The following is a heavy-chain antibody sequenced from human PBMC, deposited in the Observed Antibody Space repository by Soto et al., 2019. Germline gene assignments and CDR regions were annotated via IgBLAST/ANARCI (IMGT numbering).Heavy chain of an antibody. CDR1: GYTFTGYY. CDR3: ARGEYQLLDYYYYGMDV. D-gene: IGHD2-2*01. CDR2: INPNSGGT. Sequence: ASVKVSCKASGYTFTGYYMHWVRQAPGQGLEWMGWINPNSGGTNYAQKFQGWVTMTRDTSISTAYMELSRLRSDDTAVYYCARGEYQLLDYYYYGMDVWGQGTTVTAP. V-gene: IGHV1-2*04. J-gene: IGHJ6*02.